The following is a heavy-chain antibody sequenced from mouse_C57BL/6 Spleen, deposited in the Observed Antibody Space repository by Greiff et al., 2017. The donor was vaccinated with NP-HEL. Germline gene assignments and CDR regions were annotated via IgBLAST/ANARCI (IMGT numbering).Heavy chain of an antibody. V-gene: IGHV1-61*01. CDR2: IYPSDSET. CDR3: ARGGDLDY. Sequence: QVQLQQPGAELVRPGSSVKLSCKASGYTFTSYWMDWVKQRPGQGLEWIGNIYPSDSETHYNQKFKDKATLTVAKSSSTAYMHLSSLTSEDSAVYYCARGGDLDYWGQGTTLTVSS. D-gene: IGHD2-13*01. CDR1: GYTFTSYW. J-gene: IGHJ2*01.